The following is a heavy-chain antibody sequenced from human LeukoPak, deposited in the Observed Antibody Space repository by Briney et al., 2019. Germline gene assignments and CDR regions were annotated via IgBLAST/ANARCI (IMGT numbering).Heavy chain of an antibody. Sequence: GGSLRLSCAASGFTFNSYTMNWVRQAPGKGLEWVSSISTGSSYIYYADSMKGRFTISRDNAKNSLYLQMYSLRAEDTAVHYCAREACSGGRCYLFYGMDVWGQGTTVTVSS. J-gene: IGHJ6*02. D-gene: IGHD2-15*01. CDR1: GFTFNSYT. CDR3: AREACSGGRCYLFYGMDV. CDR2: ISTGSSYI. V-gene: IGHV3-21*01.